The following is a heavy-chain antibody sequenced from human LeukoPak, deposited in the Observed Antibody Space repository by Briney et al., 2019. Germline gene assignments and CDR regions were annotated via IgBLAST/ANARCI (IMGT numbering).Heavy chain of an antibody. V-gene: IGHV4-34*01. Sequence: SETLSLTCAVYGGSFSGYYRSWIRQPPGKGLEWIGEINHSGSTNYNPSLKSRVTISVDTSKNQFSLKLSSVTAADTAVYYCARDQYDTWSRRGNFDSWGQGTLVIVSS. D-gene: IGHD3-3*01. CDR3: ARDQYDTWSRRGNFDS. CDR1: GGSFSGYY. CDR2: INHSGST. J-gene: IGHJ4*02.